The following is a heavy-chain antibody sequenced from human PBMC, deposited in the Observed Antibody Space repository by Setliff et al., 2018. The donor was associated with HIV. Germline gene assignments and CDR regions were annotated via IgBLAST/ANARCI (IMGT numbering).Heavy chain of an antibody. CDR2: ISSSSSI. D-gene: IGHD3-22*01. CDR3: AKARNQYDNSGFDY. CDR1: GFTFSSYS. J-gene: IGHJ4*01. Sequence: PGGSLRLSCAASGFTFSSYSMNWVRQAPGKGLEWVSYISSSSSIYHADSVKGRFAISRDNAKNSLFLQMNSLRVEDTAFYYCAKARNQYDNSGFDYWGRGTLVTVSS. V-gene: IGHV3-48*01.